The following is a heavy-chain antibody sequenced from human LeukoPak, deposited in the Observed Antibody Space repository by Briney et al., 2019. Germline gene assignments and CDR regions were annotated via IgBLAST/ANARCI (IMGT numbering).Heavy chain of an antibody. V-gene: IGHV3-66*01. Sequence: GGSLRLSCAVSGFTVSSNYMSWVRQAPGKGLEWVSLIYRDGPTYYAGSVKGRFTISRDNSKNTLSLQMNSLRAEDTAVYYCARVFSFSYWYFDLWGRGTLVTVSS. CDR2: IYRDGPT. D-gene: IGHD2-2*01. CDR3: ARVFSFSYWYFDL. J-gene: IGHJ2*01. CDR1: GFTVSSNY.